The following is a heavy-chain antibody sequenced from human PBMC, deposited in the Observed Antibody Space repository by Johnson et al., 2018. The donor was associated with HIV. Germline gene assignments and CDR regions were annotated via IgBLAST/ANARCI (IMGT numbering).Heavy chain of an antibody. CDR1: GFTFSSYW. D-gene: IGHD3-22*01. J-gene: IGHJ3*02. Sequence: VQLVESGGGLVKPGGSLRLSCAVSGFTFSSYWMHWVRQAPGKGLVWVSRINSDGSSTNYADSVKGRFTISRDTSRNTMYLQMNSLRAEDTAVYYCAKERGYDSSGYNRWYVPDAFDIWGQGTMVTVSS. CDR2: INSDGSST. CDR3: AKERGYDSSGYNRWYVPDAFDI. V-gene: IGHV3-74*01.